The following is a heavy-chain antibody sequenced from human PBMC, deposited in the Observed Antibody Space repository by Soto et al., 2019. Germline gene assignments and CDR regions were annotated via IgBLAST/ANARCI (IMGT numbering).Heavy chain of an antibody. D-gene: IGHD2-2*01. J-gene: IGHJ4*02. V-gene: IGHV3-23*01. CDR1: GFTFSSYV. CDR3: AKACSSTSCYYFDY. CDR2: ISGSGGST. Sequence: GGSLRLSCAASGFTFSSYVMSWVRQAPGKGLEWVSAISGSGGSTYYADSVKGRFTISRDNSKNTLYLQMNSLRAEDTAVYYCAKACSSTSCYYFDYWGQGTLVTVSS.